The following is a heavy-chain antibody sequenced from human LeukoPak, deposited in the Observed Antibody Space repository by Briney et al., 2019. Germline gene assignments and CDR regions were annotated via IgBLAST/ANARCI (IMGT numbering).Heavy chain of an antibody. CDR3: AKDLGY. Sequence: PGGSLRLSCAASGFTFGNFPMSWVRQAPGKGLEWVSAIGGSGVATYCADSVKDRFAISRDNSKNTLYLQMNSLRAEDTAVYYCAKDLGYWGQGTLVTVSS. CDR2: IGGSGVAT. V-gene: IGHV3-23*01. CDR1: GFTFGNFP. J-gene: IGHJ4*02.